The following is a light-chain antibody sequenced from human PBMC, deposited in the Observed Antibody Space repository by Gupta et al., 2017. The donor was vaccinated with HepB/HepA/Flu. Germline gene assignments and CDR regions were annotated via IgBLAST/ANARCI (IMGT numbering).Light chain of an antibody. J-gene: IGKJ1*01. Sequence: EIVLTQSPGTLSLSPVERATLSCRASQSVSSSYLAWYPQKPGQAPRLLIYGASSRATGIPDRFSGSGSGTDFTLTISRLEPEDFAVYYCQQYGSSPLWTFGQGTKVEIK. V-gene: IGKV3-20*01. CDR2: GAS. CDR3: QQYGSSPLWT. CDR1: QSVSSSY.